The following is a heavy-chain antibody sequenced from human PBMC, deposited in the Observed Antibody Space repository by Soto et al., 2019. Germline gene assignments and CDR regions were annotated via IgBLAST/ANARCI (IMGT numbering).Heavy chain of an antibody. CDR3: ARAVDTAMAAAYYFDY. D-gene: IGHD5-18*01. Sequence: GGSLRLSCAASGFTFSSYWMSWVRQAPGKGLEWVANIKQDGSEKYYVDSVKGRFTISRDNAKNSLYLQMNSLRAEDTAVYYCARAVDTAMAAAYYFDYWGQGTLVTVSS. CDR1: GFTFSSYW. V-gene: IGHV3-7*05. CDR2: IKQDGSEK. J-gene: IGHJ4*02.